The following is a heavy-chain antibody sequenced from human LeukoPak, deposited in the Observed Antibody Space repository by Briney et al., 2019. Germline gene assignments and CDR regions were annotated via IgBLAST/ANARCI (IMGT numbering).Heavy chain of an antibody. CDR3: ARLFGGSYSGFDY. CDR2: IKQDGSEK. V-gene: IGHV3-7*01. CDR1: GFTFNRYW. J-gene: IGHJ4*02. D-gene: IGHD1-26*01. Sequence: GGSLRLSCAASGFTFNRYWMSWVRQAPGKGLEWVANIKQDGSEKYYVDSVEGRFTISRDNAKNSLYLQMNSLRAEDTAVYYCARLFGGSYSGFDYWGQGTLVTVSS.